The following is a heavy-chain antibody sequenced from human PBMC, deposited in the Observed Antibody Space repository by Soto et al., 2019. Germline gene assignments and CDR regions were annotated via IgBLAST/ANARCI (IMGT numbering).Heavy chain of an antibody. D-gene: IGHD2-2*01. V-gene: IGHV3-74*01. CDR2: INSDGSST. Sequence: GGSLRLSCAASGLTFRSYWMHWVRQAPGKGLVWVSRINSDGSSTSYADSVKGRFTISRDNAKNTLYLQMNSLRAEDTAVYYCASLSGTSCCDYGMDVWGQGTTVTVSS. CDR1: GLTFRSYW. CDR3: ASLSGTSCCDYGMDV. J-gene: IGHJ6*02.